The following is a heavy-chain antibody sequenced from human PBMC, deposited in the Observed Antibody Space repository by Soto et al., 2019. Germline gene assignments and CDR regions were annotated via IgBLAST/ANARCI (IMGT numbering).Heavy chain of an antibody. CDR3: ARASVATIPGGMDV. V-gene: IGHV4-34*01. CDR1: GGSFSGYY. J-gene: IGHJ6*02. D-gene: IGHD2-15*01. Sequence: PSETLSLTCAVYGGSFSGYYWSWIRQPPGKGLEWIGEINHSGSTNYNPSLKSRVTISVDTSKNQFSLKLSSVTAADTAVYYCARASVATIPGGMDVWGQGTTVTVSS. CDR2: INHSGST.